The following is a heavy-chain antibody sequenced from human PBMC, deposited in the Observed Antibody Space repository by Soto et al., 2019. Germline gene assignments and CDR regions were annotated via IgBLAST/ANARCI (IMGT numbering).Heavy chain of an antibody. Sequence: ASVKVSCKASGYTFTGYYMHWVRQAPGQGLEWMGWINPNSGGTNYAQKFQGRVTMTRDTSISTAYMELRRLRSDDKAVYYCERVPYSSSPYWGQGTLVTVSS. CDR3: ERVPYSSSPY. V-gene: IGHV1-2*02. CDR2: INPNSGGT. J-gene: IGHJ4*02. CDR1: GYTFTGYY. D-gene: IGHD6-13*01.